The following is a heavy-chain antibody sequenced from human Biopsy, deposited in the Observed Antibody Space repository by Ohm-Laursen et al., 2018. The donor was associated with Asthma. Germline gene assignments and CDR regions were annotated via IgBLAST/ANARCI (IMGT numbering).Heavy chain of an antibody. CDR3: AREGHEYCSSTSCASFDY. CDR1: GFAFRSYA. D-gene: IGHD2-2*01. Sequence: SLRLSCSASGFAFRSYAMNWVRQAPGKGLEWVAVISYDGSITHYADSVKGRFTISRDNSKNTLYLQMNSLRAEDTAVYYCAREGHEYCSSTSCASFDYWGQGTLVTVSS. CDR2: ISYDGSIT. J-gene: IGHJ4*02. V-gene: IGHV3-30*03.